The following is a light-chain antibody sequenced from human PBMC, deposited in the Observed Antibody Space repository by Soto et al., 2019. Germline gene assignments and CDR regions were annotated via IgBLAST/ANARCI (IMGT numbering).Light chain of an antibody. Sequence: EIVLTQSPDTLSLSPGESATLSCRASQSVSSSYLAWYQQKPGRAPRLLIYGASNRATGIPDRFSCSGSGTDFTRTISRLEPEDFAMYDGQQYGTSPWTFGKGNKVEIK. J-gene: IGKJ1*01. V-gene: IGKV3-20*01. CDR1: QSVSSSY. CDR2: GAS. CDR3: QQYGTSPWT.